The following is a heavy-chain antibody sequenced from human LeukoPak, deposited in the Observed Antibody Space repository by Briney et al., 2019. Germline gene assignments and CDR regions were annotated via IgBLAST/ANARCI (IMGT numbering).Heavy chain of an antibody. CDR1: GYTLTELS. D-gene: IGHD6-13*01. CDR2: FDPEDGET. V-gene: IGHV1-24*01. Sequence: ASVTVSCKVSGYTLTELSMHWVRQAPGKGLEWMGGFDPEDGETIYAQKFQGRVTMTEDTSTDTAYMELSSLRSEDTAVYYCATTTDLPPAAGSHGDWGQGTLVTVSS. CDR3: ATTTDLPPAAGSHGD. J-gene: IGHJ4*02.